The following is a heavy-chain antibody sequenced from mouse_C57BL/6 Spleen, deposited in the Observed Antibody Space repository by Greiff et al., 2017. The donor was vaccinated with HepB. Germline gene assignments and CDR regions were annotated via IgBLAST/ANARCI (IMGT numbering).Heavy chain of an antibody. CDR1: GYTFTDYN. CDR2: INPNNGGT. Sequence: EVQLQESGPELVKPGASVKIPCKASGYTFTDYNMDWVKQSHGKSLEWIGDINPNNGGTIYNQKFKGKATLTVDKSSSTAYMELRSLTSEDTAVYYCARPDTVDHAMDYWGQGTSVTVSS. D-gene: IGHD1-1*01. CDR3: ARPDTVDHAMDY. V-gene: IGHV1-18*01. J-gene: IGHJ4*01.